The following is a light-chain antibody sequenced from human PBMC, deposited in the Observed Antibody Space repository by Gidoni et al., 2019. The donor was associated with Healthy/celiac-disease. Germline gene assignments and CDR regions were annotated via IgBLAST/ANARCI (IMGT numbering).Light chain of an antibody. V-gene: IGKV3-20*01. J-gene: IGKJ1*01. CDR2: GAS. Sequence: EIVLTQSPGTLSLSPGESATLSCRASQSVSSSYLAWYQQQPGQAPRLLIYGASSRATGIPDRFSGSGSGTDFTLTISRLEPEYFAVYYCQQYGRSRTFGQGTKVEIK. CDR3: QQYGRSRT. CDR1: QSVSSSY.